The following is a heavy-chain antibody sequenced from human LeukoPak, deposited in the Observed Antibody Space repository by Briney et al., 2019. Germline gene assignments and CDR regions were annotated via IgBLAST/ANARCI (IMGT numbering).Heavy chain of an antibody. V-gene: IGHV3-33*01. D-gene: IGHD4-17*01. CDR2: IWYDGSNK. CDR3: ARNQDYGVYNSVGAFDI. J-gene: IGHJ3*02. Sequence: GGSLRLSCAASGFTFSSYGMHWVRQAPGKGLEWVAVIWYDGSNKYYADSVKGRFTISRDKSKNTLYLQTNSLRDEDTAVYYCARNQDYGVYNSVGAFDIWGQGKMVTVSS. CDR1: GFTFSSYG.